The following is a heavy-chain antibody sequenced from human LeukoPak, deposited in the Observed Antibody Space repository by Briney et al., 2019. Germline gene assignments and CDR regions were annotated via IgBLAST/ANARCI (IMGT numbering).Heavy chain of an antibody. CDR3: ARVGSDSSGWRRFDY. Sequence: GSVKVSCKVSGYTLTELSMHWVRLAPGQGLEWMGWINPNSGGTNSAQKFQGRVTMTRDTSISTAYMELSRLRSDDTAVYYCARVGSDSSGWRRFDYWGQGTLVTVSS. D-gene: IGHD6-19*01. J-gene: IGHJ4*02. CDR1: GYTLTELS. CDR2: INPNSGGT. V-gene: IGHV1-2*02.